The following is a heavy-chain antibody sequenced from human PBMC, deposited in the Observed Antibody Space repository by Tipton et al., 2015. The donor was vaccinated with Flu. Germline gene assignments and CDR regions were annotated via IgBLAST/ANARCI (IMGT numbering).Heavy chain of an antibody. V-gene: IGHV4-38-2*02. D-gene: IGHD1-26*01. CDR3: AREGRNSGGLDY. J-gene: IGHJ4*02. Sequence: TLSLTCTVSGYSISGGYYWGWIRQPPGMGLEWIGSVHYSGSTYQNPSLESRVTISVDTSKNQFSLKLSSVTAADTAVYFCAREGRNSGGLDYWGQGTLVTVSS. CDR2: VHYSGST. CDR1: GYSISGGYY.